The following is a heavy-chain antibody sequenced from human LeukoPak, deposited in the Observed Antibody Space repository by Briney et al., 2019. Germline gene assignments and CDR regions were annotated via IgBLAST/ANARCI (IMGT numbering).Heavy chain of an antibody. Sequence: SVKVSCKASGGTFSSYAISWVRQAPGQGLEWMGGIIPIFGTANYAQKFQGRVTITADESTSTAYMELSSLRSEDTAVYYCARDCYDSSGYTGFDYWGQGTLVTVSS. CDR1: GGTFSSYA. V-gene: IGHV1-69*13. CDR2: IIPIFGTA. D-gene: IGHD3-22*01. CDR3: ARDCYDSSGYTGFDY. J-gene: IGHJ4*02.